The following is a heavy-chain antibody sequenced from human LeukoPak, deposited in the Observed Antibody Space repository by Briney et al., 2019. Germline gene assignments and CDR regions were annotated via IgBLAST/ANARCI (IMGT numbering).Heavy chain of an antibody. CDR3: ARGGPHDYGGNSVE. Sequence: ASVKVSCKASGYTFMSYDINWVRQATGQGLEWMGWMNPNSGNTGYAQKFQGRVTMTRDTFISTAYMELSSLRSEDTAVYYCARGGPHDYGGNSVEWGQGTLVTVSS. J-gene: IGHJ4*02. D-gene: IGHD4-23*01. V-gene: IGHV1-8*01. CDR1: GYTFMSYD. CDR2: MNPNSGNT.